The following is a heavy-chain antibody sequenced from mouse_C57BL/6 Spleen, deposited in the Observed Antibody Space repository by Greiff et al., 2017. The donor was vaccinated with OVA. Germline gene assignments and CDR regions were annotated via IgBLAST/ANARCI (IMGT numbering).Heavy chain of an antibody. V-gene: IGHV5-6*01. J-gene: IGHJ1*03. CDR1: GFTFSSYG. Sequence: EVHLVESGGDLVKPGGSLKLSCAASGFTFSSYGMSWVRQTPDKRLEWVATISSGGSYTYYPDSVKGRFTISRDNAKNTLYLQMSSLKSEDTAMYYCARQSGSSHWYFDVWGTGTTVTVSS. CDR3: ARQSGSSHWYFDV. CDR2: ISSGGSYT. D-gene: IGHD1-1*01.